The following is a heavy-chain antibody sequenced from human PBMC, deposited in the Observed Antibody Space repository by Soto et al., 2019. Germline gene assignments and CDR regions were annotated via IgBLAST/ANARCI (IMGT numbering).Heavy chain of an antibody. Sequence: ASVKGSCQASGYTFTSYGISGVGQAPGQRLEWMGWINAGNGNTKYSQKFQGRVTITRDTSASTAYMELSSLRSEDTAVYYCARTAIVVVPAAINAFDIWGQGTMVTVSS. J-gene: IGHJ3*02. V-gene: IGHV1-3*01. CDR3: ARTAIVVVPAAINAFDI. D-gene: IGHD2-2*02. CDR1: GYTFTSYG. CDR2: INAGNGNT.